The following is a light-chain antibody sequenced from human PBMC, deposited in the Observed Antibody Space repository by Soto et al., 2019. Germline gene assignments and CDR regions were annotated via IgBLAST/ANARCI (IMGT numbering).Light chain of an antibody. CDR1: QSVSSSY. J-gene: IGKJ4*01. CDR2: GAS. V-gene: IGKV3-20*01. CDR3: QQYGSSRLT. Sequence: EIVLTQSPGTLSLSPGERATLSCRASQSVSSSYLAWYQQKPGQAPRLLIYGASSRATGIPDRFSGSGSGTDFTLTISRLEPEDSAVYYCQQYGSSRLTFGGGTKVDIK.